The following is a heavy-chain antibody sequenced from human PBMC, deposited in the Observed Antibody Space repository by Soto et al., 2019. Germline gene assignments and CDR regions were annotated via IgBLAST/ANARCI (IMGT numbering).Heavy chain of an antibody. J-gene: IGHJ6*03. D-gene: IGHD2-2*01. CDR3: ASLSSVVPAAIGHYYYYMDV. Sequence: EVQLVESGGGLVQPGGSLRLSCAASGFTFSSYSMNWVRQAPGKGPEWVSYISSSSSTIYYPDSVKGRFTISRDNAKNSLYLHMNRLRAADTAVYYCASLSSVVPAAIGHYYYYMDVWGKGTTVTVSS. CDR1: GFTFSSYS. CDR2: ISSSSSTI. V-gene: IGHV3-48*01.